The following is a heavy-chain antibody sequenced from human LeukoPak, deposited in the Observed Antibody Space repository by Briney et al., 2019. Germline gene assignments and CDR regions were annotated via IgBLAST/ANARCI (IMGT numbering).Heavy chain of an antibody. V-gene: IGHV3-48*01. D-gene: IGHD5-12*01. Sequence: GGSLRLSCAASGFTFSSYRMNWVRQAPGKGLEWVSYISSSSNTIYYADSVKGRFTISRDNSKNTLYLQMNSLRAEDTAVYYCAKVAGYSGYDYLFDYWGQGTLVTVSS. CDR2: ISSSSNTI. CDR1: GFTFSSYR. CDR3: AKVAGYSGYDYLFDY. J-gene: IGHJ4*02.